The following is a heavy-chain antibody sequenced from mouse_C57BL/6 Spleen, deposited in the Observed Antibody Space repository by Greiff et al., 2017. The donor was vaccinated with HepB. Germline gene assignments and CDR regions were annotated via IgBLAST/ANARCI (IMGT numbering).Heavy chain of an antibody. Sequence: SGAELVRPGASVTLSCKASGYTFTDYEMHWVKQTPVHGLEWIGAIDPETGGTAYNQKFKGKAILTADKSSSTAYMELRSLTSEDSAVYYCTRWGGYDGGFAYWGQGTLLTVSA. CDR2: IDPETGGT. V-gene: IGHV1-15*01. D-gene: IGHD2-2*01. J-gene: IGHJ3*01. CDR1: GYTFTDYE. CDR3: TRWGGYDGGFAY.